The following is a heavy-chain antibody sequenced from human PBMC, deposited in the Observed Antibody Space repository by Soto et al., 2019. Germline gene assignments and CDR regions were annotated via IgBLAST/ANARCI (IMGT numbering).Heavy chain of an antibody. J-gene: IGHJ6*02. V-gene: IGHV1-69*02. CDR2: IIPILGIA. CDR3: ALGEGSNSTYGMDV. CDR1: GGTFSTYT. Sequence: QVQLVQSGAEVKKPGSSVKVSCKASGGTFSTYTISWVRQAPGQGLEWMGRIIPILGIANYAQKFQGRVTITADKSTSNAYMELSSPRAEDTAVYSCALGEGSNSTYGMDVWGQGTTVTVSS. D-gene: IGHD1-1*01.